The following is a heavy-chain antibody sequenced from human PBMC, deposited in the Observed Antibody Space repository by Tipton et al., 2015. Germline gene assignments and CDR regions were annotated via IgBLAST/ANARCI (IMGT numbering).Heavy chain of an antibody. CDR1: GYPISSGYY. D-gene: IGHD4-17*01. J-gene: IGHJ3*02. Sequence: TLSTCDVSGYPISSGYYWGWIRQPPGKGLEWIGSISHSGNTYYNPSLKSRVTMSRDTSKNQFSLKLTSVTAADTAVYYCARGVPTNDYGDYVAGQAFDIWGQGTMVTVSS. CDR2: ISHSGNT. CDR3: ARGVPTNDYGDYVAGQAFDI. V-gene: IGHV4-38-2*01.